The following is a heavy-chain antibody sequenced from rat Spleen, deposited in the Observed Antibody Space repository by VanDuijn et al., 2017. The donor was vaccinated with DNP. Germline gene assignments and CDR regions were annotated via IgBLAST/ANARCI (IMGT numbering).Heavy chain of an antibody. J-gene: IGHJ2*01. D-gene: IGHD1-2*01. V-gene: IGHV5-17*01. Sequence: EVQLVESGGGLVQPGRSLKLSCAASGLTFSDYAMAWVRQAPKKGLEWVATIIYDGSTTYYRDSVKGRFTISRDNAKGTLYLQMDSLRSEDTATYYCARHPDDYYSSYIPFDYWGQGVMVTVSS. CDR1: GLTFSDYA. CDR2: IIYDGSTT. CDR3: ARHPDDYYSSYIPFDY.